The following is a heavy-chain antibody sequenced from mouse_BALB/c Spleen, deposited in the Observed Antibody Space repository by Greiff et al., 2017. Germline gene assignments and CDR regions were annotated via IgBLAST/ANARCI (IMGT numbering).Heavy chain of an antibody. CDR2: ISSGGGST. Sequence: EVKLVESGGGLVKPGGSLKLSCAASGFAFSSYDMSWVRQTPEKRLEWVAYISSGGGSTYYPDTVKGRFTISRDNAKNTLYLQMSSLKSEDTAMYYCARHTYYGSSSYYFDYWGQGTTLTVSS. CDR3: ARHTYYGSSSYYFDY. J-gene: IGHJ2*01. V-gene: IGHV5-12-1*01. CDR1: GFAFSSYD. D-gene: IGHD1-1*01.